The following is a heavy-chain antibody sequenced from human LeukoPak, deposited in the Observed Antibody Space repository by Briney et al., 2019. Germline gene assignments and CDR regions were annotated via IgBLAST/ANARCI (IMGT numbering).Heavy chain of an antibody. Sequence: GASVKVSCKVSGYTLTELSMHWVRQAPGRGLEWTGGFDPEDGETIYAQKFQGRVTMTEDTSTDTAYMELSSLRSEDTAVYYCATDSELRFLEWLDAFDIWGQGTMVTVSS. CDR1: GYTLTELS. V-gene: IGHV1-24*01. D-gene: IGHD3-3*01. CDR2: FDPEDGET. CDR3: ATDSELRFLEWLDAFDI. J-gene: IGHJ3*02.